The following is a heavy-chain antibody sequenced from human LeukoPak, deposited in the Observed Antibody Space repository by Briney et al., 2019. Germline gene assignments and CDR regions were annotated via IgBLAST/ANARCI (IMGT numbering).Heavy chain of an antibody. Sequence: PSETLSLTCTVSGGSISSTTYYWGWIRQPPGKGLEWIGSIYYGGSTYYNPSLKSRVTISVDTPKNQFSLKLSSVTAADTAVYYCARRSNYYDSSGYFYWGQGTLVTVSS. CDR3: ARRSNYYDSSGYFY. CDR1: GGSISSTTYY. V-gene: IGHV4-39*01. J-gene: IGHJ4*02. D-gene: IGHD3-22*01. CDR2: IYYGGST.